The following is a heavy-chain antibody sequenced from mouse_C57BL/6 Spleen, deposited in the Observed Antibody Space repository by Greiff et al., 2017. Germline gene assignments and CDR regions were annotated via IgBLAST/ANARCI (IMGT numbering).Heavy chain of an antibody. CDR3: ARPAYYSNYVFYAMDY. D-gene: IGHD2-5*01. Sequence: EVQVVESGGGLVKPGGSLKLSCAASGFTFSDYGMHWVRQAPEKGLEWVAYISSGSSTIYYADTVKGRFTISRDNAKNPLFLQMTSLRSEDTAMYYCARPAYYSNYVFYAMDYWGQGTSVTVSS. CDR1: GFTFSDYG. J-gene: IGHJ4*01. CDR2: ISSGSSTI. V-gene: IGHV5-17*01.